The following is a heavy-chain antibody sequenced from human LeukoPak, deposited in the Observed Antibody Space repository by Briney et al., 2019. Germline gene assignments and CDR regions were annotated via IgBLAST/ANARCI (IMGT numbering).Heavy chain of an antibody. J-gene: IGHJ4*02. D-gene: IGHD4/OR15-4a*01. CDR1: GVSISTDY. CDR2: IHYSGST. Sequence: SQTLSLTCTVSGVSISTDYWTWVRQPPGKGLEWIGYIHYSGSTSYNPSLKSRVTISVDTSKNQFSLKLTSVTSAVTAVYYCARDAGATAYWGQGALVTVSS. CDR3: ARDAGATAY. V-gene: IGHV4-59*01.